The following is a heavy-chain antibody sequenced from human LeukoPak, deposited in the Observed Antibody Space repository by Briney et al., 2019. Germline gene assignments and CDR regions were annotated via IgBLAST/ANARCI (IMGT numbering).Heavy chain of an antibody. V-gene: IGHV1-18*01. CDR2: ISAYNGNT. CDR3: ARIPSSSSRTPIYYYYYMDV. Sequence: ASVKVSCKASGYTFTSYGISWVRQAPGQGLEWMAWISAYNGNTNYTQNLQGRVTMTTDTSTSTAYMELRSLRSDDTAVYYCARIPSSSSRTPIYYYYYMDVWGKGTTVTVSS. D-gene: IGHD6-13*01. J-gene: IGHJ6*03. CDR1: GYTFTSYG.